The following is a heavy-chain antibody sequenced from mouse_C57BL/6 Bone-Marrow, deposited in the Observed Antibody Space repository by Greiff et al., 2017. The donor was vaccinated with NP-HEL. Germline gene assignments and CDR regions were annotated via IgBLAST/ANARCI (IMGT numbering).Heavy chain of an antibody. CDR2: IHPNSGST. Sequence: QVQLQQPGAELVKPGASVKLSCKASGYTFTSYWMHWVKQRPGQGLEWIGMIHPNSGSTNYNEKFKSKATLTVDKSSSTAYMQLSSLTSEDSAVCYCARSRILRGYFDVWGTGTTVTVSS. CDR3: ARSRILRGYFDV. D-gene: IGHD1-1*01. CDR1: GYTFTSYW. J-gene: IGHJ1*03. V-gene: IGHV1-64*01.